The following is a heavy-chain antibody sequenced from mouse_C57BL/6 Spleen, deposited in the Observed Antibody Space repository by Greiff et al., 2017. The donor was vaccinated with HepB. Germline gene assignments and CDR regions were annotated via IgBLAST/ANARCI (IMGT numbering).Heavy chain of an antibody. CDR3: ARSLSYYAMDY. J-gene: IGHJ4*01. CDR2: IYPGSGST. D-gene: IGHD3-2*02. V-gene: IGHV1-55*01. Sequence: QVQLQQPGAELVKPGASVKMSCKASGYTFTSYWITWVKQRPGQGLEWIGDIYPGSGSTNYNEKLKSKATLTVDTSSSTAYMQLSSLTSEDSAVYYCARSLSYYAMDYWGQGTSVTVSS. CDR1: GYTFTSYW.